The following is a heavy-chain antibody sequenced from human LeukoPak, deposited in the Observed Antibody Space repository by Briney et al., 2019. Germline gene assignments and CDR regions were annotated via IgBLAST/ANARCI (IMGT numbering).Heavy chain of an antibody. V-gene: IGHV3-30*02. CDR2: IRYNGDNK. D-gene: IGHD3-3*01. CDR3: AKRVVIRSTDYFYYYIHV. J-gene: IGHJ6*03. CDR1: GFSFSDYG. Sequence: QTGGSLRLSCEASGFSFSDYGMHWVPQAPGKVLEWVAFIRYNGDNKYYADSVKGRFTVSRDNSHSTLYLQMNSLRVEDTAVYYCAKRVVIRSTDYFYYYIHVWGKGTTVTVSS.